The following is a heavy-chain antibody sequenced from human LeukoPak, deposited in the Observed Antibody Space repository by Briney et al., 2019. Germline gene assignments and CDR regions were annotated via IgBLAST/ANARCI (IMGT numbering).Heavy chain of an antibody. CDR3: ARVSGIAVAGTTPGSFDI. V-gene: IGHV4-39*07. Sequence: SETLSLTCTVSAGSISSSNYYWGWIRQPPGKGLEWIGSIYYSGSTYYNPSLRSRVTISVDTSKNQFSLKLSSVTAADTAVYYCARVSGIAVAGTTPGSFDIWGQGTMLTVSS. CDR2: IYYSGST. J-gene: IGHJ3*02. CDR1: AGSISSSNYY. D-gene: IGHD6-19*01.